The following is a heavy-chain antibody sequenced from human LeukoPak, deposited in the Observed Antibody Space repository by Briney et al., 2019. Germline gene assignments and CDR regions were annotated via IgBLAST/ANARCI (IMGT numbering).Heavy chain of an antibody. D-gene: IGHD1-26*01. CDR3: ARDGIPTYAFDI. J-gene: IGHJ3*02. Sequence: GGSLRLSCSASGFTFSGYWMSWVRQAPGKGLEWMSHINRDGGAQNYVDSVKGRFTISRDNAKNSLFLQMNNLRAEDTALYYCARDGIPTYAFDIWGQGTMVTVSP. V-gene: IGHV3-7*01. CDR2: INRDGGAQ. CDR1: GFTFSGYW.